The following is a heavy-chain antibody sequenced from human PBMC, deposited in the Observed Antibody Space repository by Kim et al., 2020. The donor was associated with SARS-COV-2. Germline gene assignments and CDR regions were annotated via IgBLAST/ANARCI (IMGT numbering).Heavy chain of an antibody. V-gene: IGHV4-39*07. J-gene: IGHJ5*02. CDR3: AGDLMITFGEATNWFDP. CDR1: GGSISSSSYY. CDR2: IYYSGST. Sequence: SETLSLTCTVSGGSISSSSYYWGWIRQPPGKGLEWIGSIYYSGSTYYNPSLKSRVTISVDTSKNQFSLKLSSVTAEDTAVYYCAGDLMITFGEATNWFDP. D-gene: IGHD3-16*01.